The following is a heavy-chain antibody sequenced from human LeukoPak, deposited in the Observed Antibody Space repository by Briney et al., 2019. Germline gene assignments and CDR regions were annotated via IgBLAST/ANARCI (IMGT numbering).Heavy chain of an antibody. CDR1: GFTFNTYA. Sequence: GGSLRLSCAASGFTFNTYAMHWVRQAPGKGLEWVAVITYDGSDKYYADSVKGRFTISRDNSKNTLYLHMNSLKVEDTAVYYCAKAPSTSCYAALDYWGQGTLVTVSS. CDR2: ITYDGSDK. D-gene: IGHD2-2*01. V-gene: IGHV3-30-3*01. CDR3: AKAPSTSCYAALDY. J-gene: IGHJ4*02.